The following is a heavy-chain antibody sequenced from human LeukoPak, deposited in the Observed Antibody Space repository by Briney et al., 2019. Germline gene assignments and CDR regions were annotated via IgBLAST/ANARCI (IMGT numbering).Heavy chain of an antibody. CDR2: ISGDGSTT. D-gene: IGHD3-3*01. Sequence: GGSLRLSCAVSGFTFRSYWMYWVRQAPGEALVWVSRISGDGSTTTYADTVEGRFTISRDNAKNTLYLQMSSLRADDTAVYYCASSLLGVSPWGQGTLVTVSS. J-gene: IGHJ4*02. V-gene: IGHV3-74*01. CDR3: ASSLLGVSP. CDR1: GFTFRSYW.